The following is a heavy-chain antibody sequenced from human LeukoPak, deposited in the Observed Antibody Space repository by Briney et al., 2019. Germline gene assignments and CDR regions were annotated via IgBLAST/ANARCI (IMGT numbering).Heavy chain of an antibody. V-gene: IGHV3-48*02. J-gene: IGHJ4*02. D-gene: IGHD1-26*01. Sequence: PGGSLRLSCAASGFTFSSYSMNWVRQAPGKGLEWVSYISSSSSTIYYADSVKGRFTISRDNAKNSLYLQMNSLRDEDTAVYYCARVRSQWEPRPLGYWGQGTLVTVSS. CDR1: GFTFSSYS. CDR3: ARVRSQWEPRPLGY. CDR2: ISSSSSTI.